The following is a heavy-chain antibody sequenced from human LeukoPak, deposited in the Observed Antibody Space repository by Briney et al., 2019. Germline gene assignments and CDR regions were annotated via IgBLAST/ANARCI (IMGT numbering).Heavy chain of an antibody. J-gene: IGHJ6*03. D-gene: IGHD3-3*01. CDR3: ARSSRVVIIPEDYYYYYMDV. Sequence: GGSLRLSCAASGFTFSSYGMHWVRQAPGKGLEWVAFIRYDGSNKYYADSVKGRLTISRDNSKNTLYLQMNSLRAEDTAVYYCARSSRVVIIPEDYYYYYMDVWGKGTTVTVSS. CDR2: IRYDGSNK. CDR1: GFTFSSYG. V-gene: IGHV3-30*02.